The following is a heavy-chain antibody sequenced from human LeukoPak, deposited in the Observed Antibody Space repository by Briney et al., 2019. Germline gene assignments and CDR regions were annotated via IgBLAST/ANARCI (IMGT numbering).Heavy chain of an antibody. V-gene: IGHV3-23*01. CDR2: ISGSGGST. D-gene: IGHD5-18*01. Sequence: GGSLRFSCAASGFTFSSYAMSWVRQAPGKGLEWVSAISGSGGSTYYADSVKVRFTISIDNSKNTLYLQMNSLRAEDTAVYYCAKGGYSYGLFSLAIYYFDYWGQGTLVTVSS. CDR3: AKGGYSYGLFSLAIYYFDY. CDR1: GFTFSSYA. J-gene: IGHJ4*02.